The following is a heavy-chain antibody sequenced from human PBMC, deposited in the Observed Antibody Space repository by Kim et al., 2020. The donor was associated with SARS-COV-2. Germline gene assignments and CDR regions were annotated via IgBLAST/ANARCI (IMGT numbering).Heavy chain of an antibody. J-gene: IGHJ4*02. V-gene: IGHV4-34*01. CDR1: GGSFSGYY. CDR2: INHSGST. CDR3: ARATPLYETGYSSSWFDY. D-gene: IGHD6-13*01. Sequence: SETLSLTCAVYGGSFSGYYWSWIRQPPGKGLEWIGEINHSGSTNYNPSLKSRVTISVDTSKNQFSLKLSSVTAADTAVYYCARATPLYETGYSSSWFDYWGQGILVTVSS.